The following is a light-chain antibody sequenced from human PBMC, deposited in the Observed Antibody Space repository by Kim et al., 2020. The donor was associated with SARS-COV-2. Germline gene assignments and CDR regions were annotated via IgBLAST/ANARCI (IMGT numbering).Light chain of an antibody. CDR1: SSNIGAGYA. J-gene: IGLJ3*02. CDR3: QSYDSSLSGWV. V-gene: IGLV1-40*01. Sequence: RVTISWTGSSSNIGAGYAVHWYQQLPGTAPKLLIYGNSNRPSGVPDRFSGSKSGTSASLAITGLQAEDEADYYCQSYDSSLSGWVFGGGTQLTVL. CDR2: GNS.